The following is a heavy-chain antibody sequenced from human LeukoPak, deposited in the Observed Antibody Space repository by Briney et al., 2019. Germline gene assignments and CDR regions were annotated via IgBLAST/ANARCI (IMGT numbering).Heavy chain of an antibody. CDR1: GYTFTSYY. J-gene: IGHJ3*02. V-gene: IGHV1-46*01. CDR3: ARDRTPRGFLEWLPNDAFDI. D-gene: IGHD3-3*01. Sequence: ASVKASCKASGYTFTSYYMHWVRQAPGQGLEWMGIINPSGGSTSYAQKFQGRVTMTRDTSTSTVYMELSSLRSEDTAVYYCARDRTPRGFLEWLPNDAFDIWGQGTMVTVSS. CDR2: INPSGGST.